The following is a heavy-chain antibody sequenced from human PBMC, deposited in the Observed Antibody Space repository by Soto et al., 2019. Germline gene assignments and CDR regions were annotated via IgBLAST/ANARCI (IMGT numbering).Heavy chain of an antibody. D-gene: IGHD6-25*01. V-gene: IGHV1-2*02. CDR2: INPNSGGS. J-gene: IGHJ3*02. Sequence: QVQLVQSGAEVKKPGTSVRVSCKASGYSFVAYYVHWVRHAPGQGLEWMGWINPNSGGSDSAQKFQGRVTMTNDRSTDTVYMELRGLKADDTAVYYCARDRMKLIAAGDALDIWGQGTAVTVSS. CDR3: ARDRMKLIAAGDALDI. CDR1: GYSFVAYY.